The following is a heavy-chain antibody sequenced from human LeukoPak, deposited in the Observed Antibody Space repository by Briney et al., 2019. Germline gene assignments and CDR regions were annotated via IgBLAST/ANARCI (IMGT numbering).Heavy chain of an antibody. D-gene: IGHD6-13*01. CDR1: GGSISSSNW. V-gene: IGHV4-4*02. Sequence: TSGTLSLTCAVSGGSISSSNWWSWVRQPPGQGLEWIGEIYHSGSTNYNPSLKSRVTISVDKSKNQFSLKLSSVTAADTAVYYCARGEGYSSSWMTYNWFDPWGQGTLVTVSS. CDR2: IYHSGST. J-gene: IGHJ5*02. CDR3: ARGEGYSSSWMTYNWFDP.